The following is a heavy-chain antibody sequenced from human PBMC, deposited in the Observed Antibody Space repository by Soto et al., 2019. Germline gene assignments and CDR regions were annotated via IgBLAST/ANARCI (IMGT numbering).Heavy chain of an antibody. V-gene: IGHV3-7*01. CDR3: ARPEYSSSSYGMDV. CDR2: IRQDDSEK. J-gene: IGHJ6*02. D-gene: IGHD6-6*01. Sequence: GGSLRLSCAASGFTFSSYWMSWVRQAPGKGLEWVANIRQDDSEKYYVDSVKGRFTISRDNAKNSLYLQMNSLRDEDTAVYYCARPEYSSSSYGMDVWGQGTTVTVSS. CDR1: GFTFSSYW.